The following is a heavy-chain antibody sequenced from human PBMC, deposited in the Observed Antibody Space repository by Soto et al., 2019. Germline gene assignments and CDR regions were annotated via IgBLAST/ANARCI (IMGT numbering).Heavy chain of an antibody. J-gene: IGHJ5*02. CDR3: AREYCSGGSCYSNWFDP. V-gene: IGHV3-23*01. Sequence: GGSLRLSCAASGFTFSSYAMSWVRQAPGKGVDWVSAISDSVGSTYYADSVKGRFTISRHNSKNTLYLQMNSLRAEDTAVYYCAREYCSGGSCYSNWFDPWGQGTLVTVSS. CDR1: GFTFSSYA. CDR2: ISDSVGST. D-gene: IGHD2-15*01.